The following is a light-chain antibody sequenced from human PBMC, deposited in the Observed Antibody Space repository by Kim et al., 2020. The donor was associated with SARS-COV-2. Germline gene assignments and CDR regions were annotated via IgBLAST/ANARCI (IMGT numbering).Light chain of an antibody. CDR2: AAS. J-gene: IGKJ1*01. CDR1: QGISSW. V-gene: IGKV1-12*01. CDR3: QQANSFPWT. Sequence: DIQMTQSPSSVSASVGDRVTITCRASQGISSWLAWCQQKPGKAPKLLIYAASSLQSGVPSRFSGSGSGTDFTLTISSLQPEDFATYFGQQANSFPWTFGRGTKVDIK.